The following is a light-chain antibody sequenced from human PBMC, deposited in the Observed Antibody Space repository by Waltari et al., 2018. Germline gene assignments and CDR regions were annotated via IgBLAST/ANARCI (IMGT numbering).Light chain of an antibody. V-gene: IGKV3-11*01. Sequence: EMVLTQSQATLSLSPGERATLSSRASQSVSRNLAGYQQKPGHPPRLFIYDASTRATGVPARFSGSGSGTDFTLTISSLEPEDFAVYFCQQRSNWPPTFGPGTKVD. CDR3: QQRSNWPPT. CDR1: QSVSRN. J-gene: IGKJ3*01. CDR2: DAS.